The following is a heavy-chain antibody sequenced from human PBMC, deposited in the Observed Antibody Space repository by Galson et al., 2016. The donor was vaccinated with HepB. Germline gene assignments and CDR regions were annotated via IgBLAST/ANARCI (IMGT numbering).Heavy chain of an antibody. J-gene: IGHJ4*02. Sequence: LRLSCAASGFTFSSYGMNWVRQAPGKGLEWVAVISYDGSKKYYADSAKGRFTISRDNSKNTLYLQMNSLRAEDTTVYYCAKNEILTGYSAFDYWGQGTLVTVSS. V-gene: IGHV3-30*18. CDR2: ISYDGSKK. CDR3: AKNEILTGYSAFDY. D-gene: IGHD3-9*01. CDR1: GFTFSSYG.